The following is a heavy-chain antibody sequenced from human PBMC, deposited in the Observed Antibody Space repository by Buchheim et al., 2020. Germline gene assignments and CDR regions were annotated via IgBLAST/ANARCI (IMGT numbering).Heavy chain of an antibody. V-gene: IGHV4-59*08. J-gene: IGHJ6*02. CDR2: IYYSGST. CDR1: GGSISSYY. Sequence: QVQLQESGPGLVKPSETLSLTCTVSGGSISSYYWSWIRQPPGKGLEWIGYIYYSGSTNYNPSLKSRVTISVDTSKNQFSLKLSSVTAADTAVYYCARHSGEEGNSWYYYYYGMDVWGQGTT. CDR3: ARHSGEEGNSWYYYYYGMDV. D-gene: IGHD6-13*01.